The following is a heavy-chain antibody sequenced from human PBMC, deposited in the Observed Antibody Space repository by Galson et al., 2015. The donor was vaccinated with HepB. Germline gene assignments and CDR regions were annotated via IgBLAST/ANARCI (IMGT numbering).Heavy chain of an antibody. CDR3: ARIFGELPNFDY. CDR2: VCRSRNFI. Sequence: SLRLSCAASGFSFSSYTMNWVRQAPGKGLEWVSSVCRSRNFIYYVDSVKGRFTISRDNTKNSLYLQMNSLRAEDTAVYYCARIFGELPNFDYWGQGTLVTVSS. CDR1: GFSFSSYT. J-gene: IGHJ4*02. D-gene: IGHD3-10*01. V-gene: IGHV3-21*01.